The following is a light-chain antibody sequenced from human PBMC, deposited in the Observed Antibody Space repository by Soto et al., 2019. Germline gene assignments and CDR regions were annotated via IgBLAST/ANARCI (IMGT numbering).Light chain of an antibody. CDR2: GTS. J-gene: IGKJ5*01. CDR3: QQYGNSPIT. Sequence: EIVMTQSQVTLSVSPRERATLSCVASQSVSSNLAWYQQKPGQAPRLLIYGTSSRATGIPDRFSGSGYGTDFNLTISRLETEDFAVYYCQQYGNSPITFGQGTRLEIK. CDR1: QSVSSN. V-gene: IGKV3-20*01.